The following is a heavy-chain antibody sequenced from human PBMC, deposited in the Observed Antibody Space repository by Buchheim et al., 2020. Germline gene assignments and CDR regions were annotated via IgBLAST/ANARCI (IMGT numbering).Heavy chain of an antibody. J-gene: IGHJ4*02. CDR1: GFTFSDYY. CDR3: ARRESTVANFDY. Sequence: QVQLVESGGGLVKPGGSLRLSCAASGFTFSDYYISWIRQAPGKGLEWVSYISSSSSYTNYAASVKGRLTISIHNAKNSLYLQMNSLRAEDTAVYYCARRESTVANFDYWGQGTL. CDR2: ISSSSSYT. D-gene: IGHD4-23*01. V-gene: IGHV3-11*05.